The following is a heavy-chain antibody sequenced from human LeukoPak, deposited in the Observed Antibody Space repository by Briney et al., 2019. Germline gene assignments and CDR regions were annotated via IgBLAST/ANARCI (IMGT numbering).Heavy chain of an antibody. V-gene: IGHV3-23*01. CDR3: ARGIAVAVPYAFDI. CDR1: GFTFSNYG. Sequence: GGSLRLSCAASGFTFSNYGMSWVRQAPGKGLEFVSALSSSGGNTYYADSVKGRFTISRDNSKNTLYLQMNSLRAEDTALYYCARGIAVAVPYAFDIWGQGTMVTVSS. CDR2: LSSSGGNT. J-gene: IGHJ3*02. D-gene: IGHD6-19*01.